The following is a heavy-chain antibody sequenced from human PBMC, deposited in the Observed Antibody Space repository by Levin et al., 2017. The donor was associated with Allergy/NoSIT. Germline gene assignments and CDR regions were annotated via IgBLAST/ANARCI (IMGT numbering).Heavy chain of an antibody. CDR1: GFIFSTYA. D-gene: IGHD6-19*01. V-gene: IGHV3-23*01. CDR3: AKDREDSSGWIHAFDM. CDR2: ISLSGAFT. Sequence: PGGSLRLSCAASGFIFSTYAMSWVRQAPGKGLEWISTISLSGAFTYYADSVKGRFTISKDNSKNTLYLQMNNLRAEDTAVYYCAKDREDSSGWIHAFDMWGQGTMVTVSS. J-gene: IGHJ3*02.